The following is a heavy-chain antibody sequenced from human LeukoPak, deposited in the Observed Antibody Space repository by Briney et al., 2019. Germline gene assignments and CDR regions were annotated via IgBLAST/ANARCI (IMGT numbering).Heavy chain of an antibody. CDR2: ISGSGGST. CDR3: AKDGYGDYSGCDY. V-gene: IGHV3-23*01. Sequence: PGGSLRLSCAASGFTFSSYAMSWVRQAPGKGLEWVSAISGSGGSTYCADSVKGRFTISRDNSKNTLYLQMNSLRAEDTAVYYCAKDGYGDYSGCDYWGQGTLVTVSS. CDR1: GFTFSSYA. J-gene: IGHJ4*02. D-gene: IGHD4-17*01.